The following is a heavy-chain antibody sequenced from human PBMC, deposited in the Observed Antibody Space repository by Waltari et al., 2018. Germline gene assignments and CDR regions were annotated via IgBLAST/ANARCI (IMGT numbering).Heavy chain of an antibody. V-gene: IGHV4-4*02. D-gene: IGHD5-12*01. CDR1: GDSIRGSFW. CDR3: ARDRGRGLYLDS. Sequence: QVQLQGSGPGLVKPSGTLSVPCASPGDSIRGSFWWSWVRQTPGKGLEWIGQIHGSGRINYNPSLESRVTVSRDTSNNQFSLKLTSATAADTAVYFCARDRGRGLYLDSWGQGILVTVSP. CDR2: IHGSGRI. J-gene: IGHJ4*02.